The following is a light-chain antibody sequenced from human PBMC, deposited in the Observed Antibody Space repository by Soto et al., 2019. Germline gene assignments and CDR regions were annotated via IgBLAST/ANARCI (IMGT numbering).Light chain of an antibody. CDR3: SSYTSSSTVV. V-gene: IGLV2-14*01. CDR1: SSDVGVYNY. J-gene: IGLJ2*01. Sequence: QSVLTQPASVSGSPGQSITISCTGTSSDVGVYNYVSWYQQHPGKAPKLMIYEVSNRPSGVSNRFSGSKSGNTASLTISGLHAEDEDDYYCSSYTSSSTVVFGGGTKLTVL. CDR2: EVS.